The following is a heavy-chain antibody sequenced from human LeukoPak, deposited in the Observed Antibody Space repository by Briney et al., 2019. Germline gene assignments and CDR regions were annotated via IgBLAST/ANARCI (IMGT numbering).Heavy chain of an antibody. Sequence: GSLRLSCAASGFTFSSYAMSWVRQAPGKGLEWIGYIYYSGSTNYNPSLKSRVTISVDTSKNQFSLKLSSVTAADTAVYYCARDSSVGGWFDPWGQGTLVTVSS. J-gene: IGHJ5*02. CDR3: ARDSSVGGWFDP. D-gene: IGHD6-19*01. V-gene: IGHV4-59*01. CDR2: IYYSGST. CDR1: GFTFSSYA.